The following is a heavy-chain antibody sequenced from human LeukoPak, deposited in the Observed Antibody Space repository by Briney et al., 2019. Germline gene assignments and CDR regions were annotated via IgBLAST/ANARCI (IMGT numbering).Heavy chain of an antibody. Sequence: SETPSLTCTVSGGSISSYYWSWIRQPAGKGLEWIGRIYTSGSTNYNPSLKSRVTMSVDTSKNQFSLKLSSVTAADTAVYYCARGHCSGGSCYMYNWFDPWGQGTLVTVSS. CDR1: GGSISSYY. CDR3: ARGHCSGGSCYMYNWFDP. J-gene: IGHJ5*02. D-gene: IGHD2-15*01. V-gene: IGHV4-4*07. CDR2: IYTSGST.